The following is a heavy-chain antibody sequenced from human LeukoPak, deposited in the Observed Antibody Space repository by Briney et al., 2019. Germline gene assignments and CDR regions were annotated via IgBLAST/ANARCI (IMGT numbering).Heavy chain of an antibody. Sequence: ASVKVSCKASGYTFTGYYMHWVRQAPGQGLEWMGWINPNSGGTNYAQKFQGRVTMTRDTSISTAYMELSRLRSEDTAVYYCASGEGCGSNSCTLDYWGQGTLVTVSS. J-gene: IGHJ4*02. CDR3: ASGEGCGSNSCTLDY. CDR1: GYTFTGYY. CDR2: INPNSGGT. V-gene: IGHV1-2*02. D-gene: IGHD2-2*01.